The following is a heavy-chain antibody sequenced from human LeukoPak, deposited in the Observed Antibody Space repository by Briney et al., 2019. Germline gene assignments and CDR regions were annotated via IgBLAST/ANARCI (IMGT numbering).Heavy chain of an antibody. D-gene: IGHD1-20*01. Sequence: GETLKISCKGSGYSFTSYWIGWVRHMPGKGLELVGIIYPGDSDTRYSPSFQGQVTTSADKSISTAYLQWSSLKASEPAMYSCARHHYTWTAVGSTFDYWGQGTLVTVSS. V-gene: IGHV5-51*01. CDR1: GYSFTSYW. CDR3: ARHHYTWTAVGSTFDY. J-gene: IGHJ4*02. CDR2: IYPGDSDT.